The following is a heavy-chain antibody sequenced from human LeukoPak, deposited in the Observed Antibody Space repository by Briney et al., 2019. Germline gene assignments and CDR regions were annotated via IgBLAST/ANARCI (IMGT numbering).Heavy chain of an antibody. CDR3: ARATTVTTDAFDI. Sequence: SETPSLTCTVSGASISSDYWTWIRQPPGMGLEWIGYIYYSGSTNYNPSLKSRVTISVDTSKNQFSLKPSSVTAADTAVYYCARATTVTTDAFDIWGQGTMVTVSS. J-gene: IGHJ3*02. CDR2: IYYSGST. V-gene: IGHV4-59*01. CDR1: GASISSDY. D-gene: IGHD4-17*01.